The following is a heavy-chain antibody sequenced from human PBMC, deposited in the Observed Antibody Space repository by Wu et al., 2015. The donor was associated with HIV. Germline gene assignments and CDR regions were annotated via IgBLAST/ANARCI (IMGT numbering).Heavy chain of an antibody. CDR3: ATGRPRYFDFWSAFHH. CDR2: ISGYNDNT. D-gene: IGHD3-3*01. CDR1: GYTFTSYG. J-gene: IGHJ1*01. Sequence: QVRLVQSGVEVKKPGASVKVSCKASGYTFTSYGISWVRQAPGQGLEWMGWISGYNDNTNYAQKVQGRVTMTTDTSTSTAYMELRSLRSDDTAVYYCATGRPRYFDFWSAFHHWGQGTLVTVSS. V-gene: IGHV1-18*01.